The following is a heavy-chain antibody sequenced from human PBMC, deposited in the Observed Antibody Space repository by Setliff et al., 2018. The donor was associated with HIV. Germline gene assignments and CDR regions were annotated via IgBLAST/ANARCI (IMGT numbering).Heavy chain of an antibody. V-gene: IGHV3-21*01. D-gene: IGHD2-15*01. CDR2: ISSDSRHI. J-gene: IGHJ4*02. CDR3: ARVPAAIDY. Sequence: GGSLRLSCAASGFTFSSYNMNWVRQPPGKGLEWVSFISSDSRHIYYADSVKGRFTISRDDAKNSLYLQMNSLRAEDTAVYYCARVPAAIDYWGQGTLVTASS. CDR1: GFTFSSYN.